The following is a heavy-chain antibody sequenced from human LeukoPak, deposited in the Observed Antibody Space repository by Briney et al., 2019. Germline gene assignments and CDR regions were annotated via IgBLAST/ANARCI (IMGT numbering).Heavy chain of an antibody. V-gene: IGHV3-74*01. CDR1: GFNFSSYW. CDR3: ASFEGWGRYYYDSSTNFDY. Sequence: GGSLRLSCAASGFNFSSYWMHWVRQAPGKGLVWVSRINTDGSSTSYADSVKGRFTISRDNAKNMLYLQMYSLRAEDTAVYYCASFEGWGRYYYDSSTNFDYWGQGTLVTVSS. D-gene: IGHD3-22*01. J-gene: IGHJ4*02. CDR2: INTDGSST.